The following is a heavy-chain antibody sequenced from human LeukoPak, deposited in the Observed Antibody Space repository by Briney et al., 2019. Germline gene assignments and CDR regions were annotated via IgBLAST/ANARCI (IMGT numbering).Heavy chain of an antibody. V-gene: IGHV4-39*01. D-gene: IGHD3-10*01. J-gene: IGHJ5*02. Sequence: SETLSLTCTVSGGSISSSSYYWGWIRQPPGKGLEWIGSIYYSGSTYYNPSLKSRVTISVDTSKNQFSLKLSSVTAADTAVYYCARRRYGSGTLGLDPWGQGTLVTVSS. CDR3: ARRRYGSGTLGLDP. CDR2: IYYSGST. CDR1: GGSISSSSYY.